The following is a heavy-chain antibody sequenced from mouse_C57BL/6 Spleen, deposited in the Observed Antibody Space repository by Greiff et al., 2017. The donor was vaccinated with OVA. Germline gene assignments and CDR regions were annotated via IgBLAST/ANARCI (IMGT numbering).Heavy chain of an antibody. CDR2: IYPGSGNT. Sequence: QVQLQQSGAELVRPGASVKLSCKASGYTFTDYYINWVKQRPGQGLEWIARIYPGSGNTYYTEKFKGKATLTAEKSSSTAYMPRSSLTSEDSAVYFCAGRDDYDGEHYAYWGQGTLVTVSA. CDR3: AGRDDYDGEHYAY. J-gene: IGHJ3*01. CDR1: GYTFTDYY. D-gene: IGHD2-4*01. V-gene: IGHV1-76*01.